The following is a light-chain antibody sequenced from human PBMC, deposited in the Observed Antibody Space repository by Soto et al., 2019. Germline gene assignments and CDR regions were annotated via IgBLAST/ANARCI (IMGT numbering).Light chain of an antibody. CDR3: LQNNSYPVT. Sequence: DIQMTQSPSSLSASVGDRVTIACQANQDIGNYLNWYQQKPGKAPRLLIYDASNLEIGVPSRFSGSGSGTEFTLTISSLQPEDFATYYCLQNNSYPVTFGQGTKVDIK. CDR1: QDIGNY. J-gene: IGKJ1*01. CDR2: DAS. V-gene: IGKV1-33*01.